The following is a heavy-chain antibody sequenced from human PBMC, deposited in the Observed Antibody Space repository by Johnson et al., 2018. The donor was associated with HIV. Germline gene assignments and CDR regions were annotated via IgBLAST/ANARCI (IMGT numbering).Heavy chain of an antibody. J-gene: IGHJ3*02. CDR2: MDQNGSQK. D-gene: IGHD3-16*01. CDR1: GFTFSTHW. CDR3: ARDRGSWGAFDI. Sequence: VQLEESGGGLVQPGGSLRLSCAASGFTFSTHWMSWVRQAPGKGLEWMTNMDQNGSQKYYMDSVEGRFTISRDNAKNALYLQMNSLRAEDTAVYYCARDRGSWGAFDIWGQGTMVTVSS. V-gene: IGHV3-7*05.